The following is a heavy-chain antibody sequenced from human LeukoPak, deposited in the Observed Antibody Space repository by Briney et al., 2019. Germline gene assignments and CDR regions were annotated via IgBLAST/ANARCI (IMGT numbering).Heavy chain of an antibody. CDR1: GFTFSSYW. Sequence: GGSLRLSCAASGFTFSSYWMHWVRQAPGKGLVWVSRINSDGSSTSYADSVKGRFTISRDNSKNTLYLQMNSLRAEDTAVYYCAKEGGGWYSYYFDYWGQGTLVTVSS. CDR3: AKEGGGWYSYYFDY. J-gene: IGHJ4*02. V-gene: IGHV3-74*01. D-gene: IGHD6-19*01. CDR2: INSDGSST.